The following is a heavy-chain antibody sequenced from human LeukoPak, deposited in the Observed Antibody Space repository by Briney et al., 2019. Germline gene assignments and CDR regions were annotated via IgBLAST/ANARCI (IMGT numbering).Heavy chain of an antibody. Sequence: GGSLRLSCAASGFTVISNYMTWVRQAPGKGLEWVSVIYTDGKTYYADSVKGRFSISRDNSKNTLFLQMKSLRAEDTAVYFCARLDREGYYFPYYFDYWGQGTRVSVSS. D-gene: IGHD5-24*01. CDR2: IYTDGKT. CDR3: ARLDREGYYFPYYFDY. CDR1: GFTVISNY. J-gene: IGHJ4*02. V-gene: IGHV3-66*01.